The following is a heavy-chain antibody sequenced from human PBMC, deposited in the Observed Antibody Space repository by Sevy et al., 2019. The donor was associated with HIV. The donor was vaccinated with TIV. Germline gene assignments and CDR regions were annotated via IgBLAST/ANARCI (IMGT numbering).Heavy chain of an antibody. Sequence: GGSLRLSCAASGFTFTNYVMHWVRQAPGKGLEWVSGISNSGANTYYADSVGGRFTVSRDNSKNTVYLQLNSLRAEDTAIYYCAKEWTLLSDWYGEFDYWGQGTLVTVSS. V-gene: IGHV3-23*01. D-gene: IGHD6-19*01. CDR3: AKEWTLLSDWYGEFDY. J-gene: IGHJ4*02. CDR1: GFTFTNYV. CDR2: ISNSGANT.